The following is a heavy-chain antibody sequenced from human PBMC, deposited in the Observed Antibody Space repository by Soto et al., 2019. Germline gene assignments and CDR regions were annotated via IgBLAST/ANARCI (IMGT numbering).Heavy chain of an antibody. CDR2: ISFDGTKK. Sequence: GGSLRLSCAASGFTFNIYALHWVRQAPGKGLEWVAVISFDGTKKYYSDSVKGRFTISRDNLKNTLYLQMNNLRVEDAALYLCAREDDYGYRYINYGLDVWGQGTTVTVSS. D-gene: IGHD4-17*01. J-gene: IGHJ6*02. CDR1: GFTFNIYA. CDR3: AREDDYGYRYINYGLDV. V-gene: IGHV3-30-3*01.